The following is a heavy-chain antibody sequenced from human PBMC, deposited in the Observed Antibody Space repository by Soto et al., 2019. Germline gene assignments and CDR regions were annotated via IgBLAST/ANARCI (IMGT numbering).Heavy chain of an antibody. CDR3: ASRGAYGSGIYYFDY. Sequence: QVQLVQSGAEVKKPGSSVKVSCKASGGTFSSYAISWVRQAPGQGLEWMGGIIPIFGTANYAQKFQGRVTITADESTSTAYMVVSSLRSEDTAVYYCASRGAYGSGIYYFDYWGQGTLVTVSS. CDR1: GGTFSSYA. CDR2: IIPIFGTA. J-gene: IGHJ4*02. D-gene: IGHD3-10*01. V-gene: IGHV1-69*01.